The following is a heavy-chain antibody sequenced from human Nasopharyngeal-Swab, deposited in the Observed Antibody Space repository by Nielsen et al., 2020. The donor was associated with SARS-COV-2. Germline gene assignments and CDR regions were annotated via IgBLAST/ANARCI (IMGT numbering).Heavy chain of an antibody. CDR1: GGSFSGYY. Sequence: ESLKISCAVYGGSFSGYYWSWIRQPPGKGLEWIGEINHSGSTNYNPSLKSRVTISVDTSKNQFSLKLGSVTAADTAVYYCARQGGRRTYSSGWYYFDYWGQGTLVTVSS. D-gene: IGHD6-19*01. V-gene: IGHV4-34*01. CDR3: ARQGGRRTYSSGWYYFDY. CDR2: INHSGST. J-gene: IGHJ4*02.